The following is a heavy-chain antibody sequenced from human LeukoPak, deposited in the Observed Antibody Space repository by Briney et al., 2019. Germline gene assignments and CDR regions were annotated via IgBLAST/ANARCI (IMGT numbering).Heavy chain of an antibody. CDR2: INAYNGNT. Sequence: ASVKVSCKTSGYTFTYYVISWVRQAPGQGLEWMGWINAYNGNTNDAQKFQGRVTMTTDTSTSTAYMELRSLRSDDTAVYYCARGEKPYDCWGQGTLVSASS. CDR1: GYTFTYYV. CDR3: ARGEKPYDC. J-gene: IGHJ4*02. D-gene: IGHD1-26*01. V-gene: IGHV1-18*01.